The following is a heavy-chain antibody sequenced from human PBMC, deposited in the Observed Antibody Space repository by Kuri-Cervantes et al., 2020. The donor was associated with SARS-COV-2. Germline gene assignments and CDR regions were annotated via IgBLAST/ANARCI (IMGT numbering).Heavy chain of an antibody. D-gene: IGHD6-19*01. CDR2: ISAYNGNT. Sequence: ASVKVSCKASGYTFTSYGISWVRQAPGQGLEWMGWISAYNGNTNYAQKLQGRVTMTTDTSTSTAYMELRSLRSDDTAVYYCARDQTRSGWTFLFDYWGQGTLVTVSS. CDR1: GYTFTSYG. CDR3: ARDQTRSGWTFLFDY. J-gene: IGHJ4*02. V-gene: IGHV1-18*01.